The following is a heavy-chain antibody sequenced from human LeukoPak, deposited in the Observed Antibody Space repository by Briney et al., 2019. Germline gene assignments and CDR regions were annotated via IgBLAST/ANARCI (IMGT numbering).Heavy chain of an antibody. J-gene: IGHJ5*02. CDR2: IYTSGST. D-gene: IGHD3-10*01. Sequence: SSETLSLTCTVSGGSISSGSYYWSWIRQPAGKGLEWIGRIYTSGSTNYNPSLKSRVTISVDTSKNQFSLKLSSVTAADTAVYYCARHPHRGGSGSYYKVVVPWWATPDNWFDPWGQGTLVTVSS. CDR1: GGSISSGSYY. CDR3: ARHPHRGGSGSYYKVVVPWWATPDNWFDP. V-gene: IGHV4-61*02.